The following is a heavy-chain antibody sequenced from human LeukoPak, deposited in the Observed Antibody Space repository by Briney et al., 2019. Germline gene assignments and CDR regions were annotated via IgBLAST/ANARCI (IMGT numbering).Heavy chain of an antibody. CDR3: ARHQDYSGTTFYDYMDV. CDR1: GASISSHY. Sequence: SETLSLTCAVSGASISSHYWSWFRQPPGQGLEWIAWIRISGASNSDPSLKSRVTISGDTSKNQISLKLPSVTAADTAVYYYARHQDYSGTTFYDYMDVWGKGTTVTVSS. D-gene: IGHD4-11*01. CDR2: IRISGAS. J-gene: IGHJ6*03. V-gene: IGHV4-59*08.